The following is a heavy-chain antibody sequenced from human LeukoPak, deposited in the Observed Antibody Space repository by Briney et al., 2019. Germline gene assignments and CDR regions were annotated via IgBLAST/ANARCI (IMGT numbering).Heavy chain of an antibody. CDR1: GGSISSYY. J-gene: IGHJ3*02. CDR3: ARLTEYSISSNAFDI. V-gene: IGHV4-59*08. Sequence: SETLSLTCTVSGGSISSYYWSWIRQPPGKGLEWIGYFSYSGSTNYNPSLKSRVTISVDTSKNQFSLNLSSVTAADTAVYYCARLTEYSISSNAFDIWGQGTMVTVSS. CDR2: FSYSGST. D-gene: IGHD6-6*01.